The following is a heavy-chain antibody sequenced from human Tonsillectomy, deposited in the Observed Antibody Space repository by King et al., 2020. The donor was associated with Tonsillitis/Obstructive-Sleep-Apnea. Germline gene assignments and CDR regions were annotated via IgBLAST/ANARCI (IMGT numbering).Heavy chain of an antibody. D-gene: IGHD3-22*01. CDR2: ISAYNGDT. CDR1: GYTFTSYG. V-gene: IGHV1-18*01. Sequence: QLVQSGAEVKKSGASVKVSCKASGYTFTSYGISWVRQAPGQGLEWMGWISAYNGDTNYAQKLQGRVTMTTDISTSTAYMELRRLRSDDTAVYYCAGVNYDSSGYYDGFDYWGQGTLVTVSS. CDR3: AGVNYDSSGYYDGFDY. J-gene: IGHJ4*02.